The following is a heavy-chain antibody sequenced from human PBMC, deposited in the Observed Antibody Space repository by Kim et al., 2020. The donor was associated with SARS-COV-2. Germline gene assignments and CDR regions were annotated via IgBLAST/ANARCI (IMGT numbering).Heavy chain of an antibody. CDR2: INAGNGNT. D-gene: IGHD3-10*01. J-gene: IGHJ4*02. CDR1: GYTFTSYA. Sequence: ASVKVSCKASGYTFTSYAMHWVRQAPGQRLEWMGWINAGNGNTKYSQKFQGRVTITRDTSASTAYMELSSLRSEDTAVYYCARDLSWFAADRSYFDYWGQGTLVTVSS. V-gene: IGHV1-3*01. CDR3: ARDLSWFAADRSYFDY.